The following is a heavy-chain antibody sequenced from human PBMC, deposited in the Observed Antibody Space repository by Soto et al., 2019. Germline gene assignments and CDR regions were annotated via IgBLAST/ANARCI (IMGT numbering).Heavy chain of an antibody. D-gene: IGHD4-4*01. Sequence: QVQLVQSGAEVKKPGSSVKVSCKASGGTFSSYTISWVRQAPGQGLEWMGRIIPILGIANYAQKCQGRVTITAEKSTSTAYMELSSLRSEDTAVYYCARDSTTVSTGTADYWGQGTLVTVSS. V-gene: IGHV1-69*08. CDR2: IIPILGIA. CDR1: GGTFSSYT. CDR3: ARDSTTVSTGTADY. J-gene: IGHJ4*02.